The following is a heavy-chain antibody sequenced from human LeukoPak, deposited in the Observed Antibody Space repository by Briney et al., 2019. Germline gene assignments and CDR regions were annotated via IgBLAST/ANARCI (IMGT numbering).Heavy chain of an antibody. J-gene: IGHJ4*02. D-gene: IGHD2-15*01. CDR1: GITFSSYG. CDR3: AREIVGVEGRPIDY. V-gene: IGHV3-30*03. Sequence: GGSLRLSCAASGITFSSYGMHWVRQAPGKGLEWVAVISSDGSLKYYANSVKGRFTISRDNSKNTLFLQMISLRVEDTAVYYCAREIVGVEGRPIDYWGQGTLVTVSS. CDR2: ISSDGSLK.